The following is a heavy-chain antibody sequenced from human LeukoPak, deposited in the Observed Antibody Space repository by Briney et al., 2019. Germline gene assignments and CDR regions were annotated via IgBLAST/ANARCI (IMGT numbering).Heavy chain of an antibody. CDR3: ARYYDRTGFDY. CDR1: GGSFHNYY. V-gene: IGHV4-59*08. J-gene: IGHJ4*02. D-gene: IGHD3-16*01. Sequence: SETLSLTCTVSGGSFHNYYWSWVRQSPGKGLEWIGYIYYSGSTNYNPSLKSRVTISIHTSRNQFSLMLSSVTAADTAMYYCARYYDRTGFDYWGQGTLVTVSS. CDR2: IYYSGST.